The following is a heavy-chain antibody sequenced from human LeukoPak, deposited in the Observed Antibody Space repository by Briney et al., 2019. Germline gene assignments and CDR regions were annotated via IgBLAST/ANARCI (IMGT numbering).Heavy chain of an antibody. CDR2: ISGSGGST. Sequence: PGGSLRLSCAASGFTFSCYAMSWVRQAPGKGLEWVSAISGSGGSTYYADSVKGRFTISRDNSKNTLYLQMNSLRAEDTAVHYCAIHLGYCSGGSCPGRYWGQGTLVTVSS. D-gene: IGHD2-15*01. CDR1: GFTFSCYA. CDR3: AIHLGYCSGGSCPGRY. V-gene: IGHV3-23*01. J-gene: IGHJ4*02.